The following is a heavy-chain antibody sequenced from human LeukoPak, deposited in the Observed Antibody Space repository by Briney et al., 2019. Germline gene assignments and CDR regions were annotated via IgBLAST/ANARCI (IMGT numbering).Heavy chain of an antibody. CDR2: IYHSGST. D-gene: IGHD5-18*01. CDR1: GYSISSGYY. J-gene: IGHJ6*03. Sequence: KPSETLSLTCTVSGYSISSGYYWGWIRQPPGKGLEWIGSIYHSGSTYYNLSLKSRVTISVDTSKNQFSLKLSSVTAADTAVYYCARGYTRGYSYGYLNYYYYMDVWGKGTTVTVSS. V-gene: IGHV4-38-2*02. CDR3: ARGYTRGYSYGYLNYYYYMDV.